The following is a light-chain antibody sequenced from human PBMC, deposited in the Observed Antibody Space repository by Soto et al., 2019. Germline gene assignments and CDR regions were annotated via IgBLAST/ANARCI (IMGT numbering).Light chain of an antibody. CDR1: QSVSSY. CDR2: GAS. V-gene: IGKV3-15*01. J-gene: IGKJ5*01. Sequence: IVLTQSPATLSLSPGERATLSCRASQSVSSYLAWYQHKPGQAPRLLIYGASTRATGISARFSGGGSGTEFTLTISSLQSEDFALYFCQQYEKWPPSITFGQGTRLEIK. CDR3: QQYEKWPPSIT.